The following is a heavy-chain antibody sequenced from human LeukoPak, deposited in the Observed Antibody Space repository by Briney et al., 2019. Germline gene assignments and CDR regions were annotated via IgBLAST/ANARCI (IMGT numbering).Heavy chain of an antibody. Sequence: GGSLRLSCAASGFTFSTFALQWVRQAPEKGLEYVSGINTDGGTTYYANSVKGRFTISRDNPKNTLYLQMGSLRVEDTAVYYCARDGVATNDYWGQGTLVTVSS. CDR3: ARDGVATNDY. CDR2: INTDGGTT. D-gene: IGHD5-24*01. CDR1: GFTFSTFA. J-gene: IGHJ4*02. V-gene: IGHV3-64*01.